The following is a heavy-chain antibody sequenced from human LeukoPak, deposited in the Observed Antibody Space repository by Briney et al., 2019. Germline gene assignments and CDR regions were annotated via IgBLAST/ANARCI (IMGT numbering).Heavy chain of an antibody. CDR2: IYPGGSET. CDR1: GYSFTYYW. Sequence: GESLKISCRGFGYSFTYYWIGWGRQMPGKGLEGVGRIYPGGSETRYSASCEGQVTISDGKSISPAYLQWSHPGASDPAMYYCARCREMGTTCSCYFDYWGQGTLVTVSS. CDR3: ARCREMGTTCSCYFDY. D-gene: IGHD5-24*01. J-gene: IGHJ4*02. V-gene: IGHV5-51*01.